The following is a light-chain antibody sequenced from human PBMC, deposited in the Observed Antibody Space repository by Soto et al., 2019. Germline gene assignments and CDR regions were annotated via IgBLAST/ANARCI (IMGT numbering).Light chain of an antibody. CDR1: QDIRND. CDR2: AAS. V-gene: IGKV1-6*01. Sequence: AIQMTQSPSSLSASVGDRVTITCRASQDIRNDLGWYQEKVGQAPKLLIYAASNLQSGVPSRFSGSGSGTDFTLTISSLLTEDFATYYCLQDYNYPWTFGQGTKVEI. CDR3: LQDYNYPWT. J-gene: IGKJ1*01.